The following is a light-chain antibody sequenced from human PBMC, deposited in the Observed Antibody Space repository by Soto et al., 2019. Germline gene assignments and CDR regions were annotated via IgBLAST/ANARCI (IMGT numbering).Light chain of an antibody. CDR1: QSVSSN. Sequence: EIIMTQSPATLSVSPGETATLSCRASQSVSSNLAWYQQTPGQAPRLLIYGASTRATAIPARFSGSGSGTEFTLTISSLESEDFAVYYCQHYNNWPVTFGHGTRLEIK. J-gene: IGKJ5*01. CDR3: QHYNNWPVT. CDR2: GAS. V-gene: IGKV3-15*01.